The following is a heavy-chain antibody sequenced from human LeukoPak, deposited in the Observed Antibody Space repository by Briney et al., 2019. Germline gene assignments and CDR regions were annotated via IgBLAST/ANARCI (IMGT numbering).Heavy chain of an antibody. V-gene: IGHV3-21*01. J-gene: IGHJ4*02. D-gene: IGHD4-17*01. CDR1: GFTFTTYG. CDR2: ISSSSDYI. CDR3: ARDLYGDYAHDY. Sequence: GGSLRLSCAASGFTFTTYGMNWVRQAPGKGLEWVSSISSSSDYIYYADSVRGRFSISRDNAKNSLYLQMNSLRAEDTAVYYCARDLYGDYAHDYWGQGTLVTVSS.